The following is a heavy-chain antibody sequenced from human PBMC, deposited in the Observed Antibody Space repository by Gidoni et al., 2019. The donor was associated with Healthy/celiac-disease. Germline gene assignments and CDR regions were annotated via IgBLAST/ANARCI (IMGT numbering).Heavy chain of an antibody. D-gene: IGHD2-2*02. J-gene: IGHJ3*02. CDR2: ISYDGSNK. CDR1: GFTFSSYA. Sequence: QVQLVESGGGVVQPGRSLRLSCAASGFTFSSYAMHWVRQAPGKGLEWVAVISYDGSNKYYADSVKGRFTISRDNSKNTLYLQMNSLRAEDTAVYYCARDKASCYICAFDIWGQGTMVTVSS. CDR3: ARDKASCYICAFDI. V-gene: IGHV3-30*04.